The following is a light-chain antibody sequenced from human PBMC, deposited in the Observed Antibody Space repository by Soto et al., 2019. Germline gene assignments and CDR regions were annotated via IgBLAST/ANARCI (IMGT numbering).Light chain of an antibody. J-gene: IGLJ2*01. Sequence: QSALTQPASVSGSPGQSITISCTGTSSDVGSYNLVSWYQQHPGKAPKLMIYEVSKRPSGVSNRFSGSKSGNTASLTISGRQAEDDADYYCCSYAGSSTLLVFGGGTKLTVL. CDR3: CSYAGSSTLLV. CDR2: EVS. CDR1: SSDVGSYNL. V-gene: IGLV2-23*02.